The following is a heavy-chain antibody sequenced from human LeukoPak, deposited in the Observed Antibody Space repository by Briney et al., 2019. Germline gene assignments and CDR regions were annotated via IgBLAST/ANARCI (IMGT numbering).Heavy chain of an antibody. CDR3: ARRPYSSSWYYFDY. Sequence: GGSLRLSCAASGFTFNKYAMSWVRQAPGKGLEWVSGISGGGDNTYYADSVKGRFTISRDNAKNSLYLQMSSLRVEDTAVYYCARRPYSSSWYYFDYWGQGTLVTVSS. CDR2: ISGGGDNT. D-gene: IGHD6-13*01. J-gene: IGHJ4*02. V-gene: IGHV3-23*01. CDR1: GFTFNKYA.